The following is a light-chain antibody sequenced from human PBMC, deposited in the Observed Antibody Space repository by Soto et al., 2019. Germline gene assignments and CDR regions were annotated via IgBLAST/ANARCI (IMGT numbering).Light chain of an antibody. J-gene: IGKJ4*01. CDR3: QQYDDLPLT. CDR2: DAS. Sequence: DIPMTQSPSSLSASVGDRVTFTCQASQNINNYLNWYQQKPGKSPRLLIYDASNLETGVPSRFSGSGSETDFTFTISSLQPEDGATYYCQQYDDLPLTFGGGTKVEIK. V-gene: IGKV1-33*01. CDR1: QNINNY.